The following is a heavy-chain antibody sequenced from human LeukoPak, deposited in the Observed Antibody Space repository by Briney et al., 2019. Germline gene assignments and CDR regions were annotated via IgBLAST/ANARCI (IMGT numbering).Heavy chain of an antibody. D-gene: IGHD2-8*01. Sequence: SETLSLTCTVSGGSISSYYWSWIRQPPGKGLEWIGYIYYTGSTNYNPSLKSRVTISVDTSKNQFSLKLSSVTAADTAVYYCARPKMDAWYSDLWGRGTLVTASS. J-gene: IGHJ2*01. V-gene: IGHV4-59*08. CDR3: ARPKMDAWYSDL. CDR1: GGSISSYY. CDR2: IYYTGST.